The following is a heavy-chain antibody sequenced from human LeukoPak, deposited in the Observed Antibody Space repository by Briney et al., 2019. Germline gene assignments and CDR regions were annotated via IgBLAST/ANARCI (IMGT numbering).Heavy chain of an antibody. J-gene: IGHJ4*02. D-gene: IGHD3-3*01. CDR3: ARAVPPNLEWFYY. CDR1: GYTFTGYY. Sequence: GASVKVSCKASGYTFTGYYMHWVRQAPGQGLEWMGWINPNSGGTNYAQKFQGRVTITRDTSISTAYMELSRLRSDDTAVYYCARAVPPNLEWFYYWGQGTLVTVSS. V-gene: IGHV1-2*02. CDR2: INPNSGGT.